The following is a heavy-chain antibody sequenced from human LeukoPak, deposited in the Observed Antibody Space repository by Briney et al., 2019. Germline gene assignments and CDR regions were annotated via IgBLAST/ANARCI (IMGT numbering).Heavy chain of an antibody. J-gene: IGHJ4*02. D-gene: IGHD1-26*01. CDR2: MNSDGSRT. Sequence: GGSLRLSCAASGFTFSTSWMHWVRQAPGKGLVWVSRMNSDGSRTNHADSVKGRLTISRDNAKNTLYLQMNSLRAEDTAVYYCAGALGSPLDYWGQGTLVIVSS. CDR3: AGALGSPLDY. V-gene: IGHV3-74*01. CDR1: GFTFSTSW.